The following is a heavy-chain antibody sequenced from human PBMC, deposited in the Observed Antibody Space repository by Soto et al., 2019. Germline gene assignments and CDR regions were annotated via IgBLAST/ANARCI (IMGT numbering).Heavy chain of an antibody. J-gene: IGHJ4*02. V-gene: IGHV4-61*01. CDR2: VYHTGRT. CDR1: GGSFKSESYS. Sequence: QVQLQESGPGLVKPSETLSLTCTVSGGSFKSESYSWGWMRQPPGNGLEWIGYVYHTGRTSYKSSVQRRVDIAIVTAKNQFTPNLDSVAGADTDVYFCASDFTYFASWGEGTLGTVSS. CDR3: ASDFTYFAS.